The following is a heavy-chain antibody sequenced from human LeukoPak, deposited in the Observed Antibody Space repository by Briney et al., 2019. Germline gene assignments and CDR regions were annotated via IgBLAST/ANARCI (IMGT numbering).Heavy chain of an antibody. J-gene: IGHJ6*02. CDR2: ISYDGSNK. V-gene: IGHV3-30*14. Sequence: GGSLRLSCAASGFTFSSYAMHWVRQAPGKGLEWVAVISYDGSNKYYADSVKGRFTISRDNSKNTLYLQMNSLRAEDTAVYYCAGNLYGMDVWGQGTTVTVSS. CDR1: GFTFSSYA. CDR3: AGNLYGMDV.